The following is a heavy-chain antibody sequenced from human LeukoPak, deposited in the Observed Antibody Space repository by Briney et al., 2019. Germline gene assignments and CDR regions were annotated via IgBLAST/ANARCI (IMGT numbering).Heavy chain of an antibody. CDR2: ISSSSYI. V-gene: IGHV3-21*01. J-gene: IGHJ4*02. CDR3: ARDVAESYYGY. D-gene: IGHD1-26*01. Sequence: KPGGSLRLSCAASGFTFSSYSMNWVRQAPGKGLEWVSSISSSSYIYYADSVKGRFTISRDNAKNSLYLQMNSLRAEDTAVYYCARDVAESYYGYWGQGTLVTVSS. CDR1: GFTFSSYS.